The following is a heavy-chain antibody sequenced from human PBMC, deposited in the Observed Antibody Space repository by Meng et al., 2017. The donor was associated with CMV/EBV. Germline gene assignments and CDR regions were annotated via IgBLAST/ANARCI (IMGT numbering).Heavy chain of an antibody. CDR1: GFTFSSYS. CDR3: ARDDDESHYYYYGMDV. J-gene: IGHJ6*02. CDR2: ISSSSSYI. Sequence: GESLKISCAASGFTFSSYSMNWVRQAPGKGLEWVSSISSSSSYIYYADSVKGRFTISRDNAKNSPYLQMNSLRAEDTAVYYCARDDDESHYYYYGMDVWGQGTTVTVSS. V-gene: IGHV3-21*01.